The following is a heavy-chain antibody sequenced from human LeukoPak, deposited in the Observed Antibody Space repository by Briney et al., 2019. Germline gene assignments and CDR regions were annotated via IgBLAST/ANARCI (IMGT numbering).Heavy chain of an antibody. V-gene: IGHV3-33*01. D-gene: IGHD3-10*01. CDR2: IWYDGSNI. J-gene: IGHJ4*02. CDR3: ARDRRWIGEFITGEIDY. CDR1: GFTFSSYG. Sequence: GGSLRLSCAASGFTFSSYGMHWVRQAPGKGLEWVAVIWYDGSNIYYADSVKGRFTISRDNSKNTLYLQMNSLRAEDTAVYYCARDRRWIGEFITGEIDYWGQGTLVTVSS.